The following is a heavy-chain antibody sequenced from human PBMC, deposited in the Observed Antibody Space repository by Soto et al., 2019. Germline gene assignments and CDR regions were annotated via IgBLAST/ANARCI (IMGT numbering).Heavy chain of an antibody. J-gene: IGHJ4*02. CDR3: ARDRSNSPDYFDY. Sequence: PSETLSLTCTVSGGPISSDDYYWSWIRQPPGKGLEWIGYIYYSGSTSYNPSLKSRLTISLDTSKNQFSLKLSSVSAADTAVYYCARDRSNSPDYFDYWGQGTLVTVSS. V-gene: IGHV4-30-4*01. CDR2: IYYSGST. D-gene: IGHD6-6*01. CDR1: GGPISSDDYY.